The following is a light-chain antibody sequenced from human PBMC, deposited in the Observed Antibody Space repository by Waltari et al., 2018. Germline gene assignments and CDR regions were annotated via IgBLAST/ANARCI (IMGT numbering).Light chain of an antibody. CDR1: SRDVGYFNH. CDR3: SSYTGRGTVI. Sequence: QSALTQPASVSGSPGQSITISCTGTSRDVGYFNHVSWFQHHPGRAPKLLIYDVTGRPSGVSSRFSGSKSVNTAALTISGLQAEDEADYYCSSYTGRGTVIFGGGTKLTVL. CDR2: DVT. J-gene: IGLJ2*01. V-gene: IGLV2-14*01.